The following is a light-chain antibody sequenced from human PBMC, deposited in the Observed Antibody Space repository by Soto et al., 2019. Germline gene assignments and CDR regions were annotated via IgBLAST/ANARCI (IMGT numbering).Light chain of an antibody. CDR3: QRSWT. V-gene: IGKV1-39*01. Sequence: DIQMTQSPSSLYASVGDRVTITCRASQNISDSLNWYQHKPGQAPKLLIYAASSLQSGVPSRFSGSGSETDFTLTISSLQPEDFASYFCQRSWTFGQGTKL. J-gene: IGKJ2*01. CDR1: QNISDS. CDR2: AAS.